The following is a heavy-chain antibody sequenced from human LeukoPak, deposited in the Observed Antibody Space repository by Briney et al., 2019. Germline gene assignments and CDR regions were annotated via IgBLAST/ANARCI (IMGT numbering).Heavy chain of an antibody. J-gene: IGHJ4*02. CDR3: TVEDIVVVPAAIHESSY. Sequence: ASVKVSCKASGYTFTGYYMHWVRQAPGQGLEWMGWINPNSGGTNYAQKFQGRVTMTRDTSISTAYMELSRLRPDDTAVYYYTVEDIVVVPAAIHESSYWGQGTLVTVSS. CDR2: INPNSGGT. D-gene: IGHD2-2*02. V-gene: IGHV1-2*02. CDR1: GYTFTGYY.